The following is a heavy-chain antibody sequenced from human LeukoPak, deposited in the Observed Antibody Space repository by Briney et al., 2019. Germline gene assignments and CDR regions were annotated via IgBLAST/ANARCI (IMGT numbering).Heavy chain of an antibody. D-gene: IGHD2/OR15-2a*01. CDR1: GFTFSVSG. Sequence: PGGSLRLSCAASGFTFSVSGMHWVRQAPGKGLEWVTYIRYDGSDKYYADSVKGRFTISRDNSKNTLYLQMNSLRAEDTAVYYCAKDYLTDYWGHGTLVTVSS. CDR3: AKDYLTDY. J-gene: IGHJ4*01. CDR2: IRYDGSDK. V-gene: IGHV3-30*02.